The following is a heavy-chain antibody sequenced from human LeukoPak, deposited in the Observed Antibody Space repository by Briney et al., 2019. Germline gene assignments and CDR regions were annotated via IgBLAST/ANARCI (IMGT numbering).Heavy chain of an antibody. J-gene: IGHJ4*02. Sequence: ASVKVSCKASGYTFTDYYAHWVRQAPGQGLEWMGWIDPNSGGSSYAQKFRGRVTMTRDTSISTAFIELSRLRSDDTAVYYCAGGSIAARPFDYWGQGTLVTVSS. CDR2: IDPNSGGS. V-gene: IGHV1-2*02. D-gene: IGHD6-6*01. CDR3: AGGSIAARPFDY. CDR1: GYTFTDYY.